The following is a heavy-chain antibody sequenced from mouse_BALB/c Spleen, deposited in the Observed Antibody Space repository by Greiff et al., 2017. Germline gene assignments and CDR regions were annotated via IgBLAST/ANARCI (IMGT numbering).Heavy chain of an antibody. J-gene: IGHJ4*01. CDR2: ISSGSSTI. Sequence: DVMLVESGGGLVQPGGSRKLSCAASGFTFSSFGMHWVRQAPEKGLEWVAYISSGSSTIYYADTVKGRFTISRDNPKNTLFLQMTSLRSEDTAMYYCAAGSSYVGYAMDYWGQGTSVTVSS. CDR1: GFTFSSFG. CDR3: AAGSSYVGYAMDY. D-gene: IGHD1-1*01. V-gene: IGHV5-17*02.